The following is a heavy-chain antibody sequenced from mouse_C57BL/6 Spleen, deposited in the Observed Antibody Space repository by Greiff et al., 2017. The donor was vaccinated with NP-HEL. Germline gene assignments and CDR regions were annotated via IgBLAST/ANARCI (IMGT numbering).Heavy chain of an antibody. CDR2: ISSGSSTI. CDR3: ARADYYGSRGAWFAY. D-gene: IGHD1-1*01. CDR1: GFTFSDYG. J-gene: IGHJ3*01. Sequence: EVKLVESGGGLVKPGGSLKLSCAASGFTFSDYGMHWVRQAPEKGLEWVAYISSGSSTIYYADTVKGRFTISRDNAKNTLFLQMTSLRSEDTAMYYCARADYYGSRGAWFAYWGQGTLVTVSA. V-gene: IGHV5-17*01.